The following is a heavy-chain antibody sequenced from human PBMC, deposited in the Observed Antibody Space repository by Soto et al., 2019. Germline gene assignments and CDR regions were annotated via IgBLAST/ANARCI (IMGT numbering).Heavy chain of an antibody. D-gene: IGHD6-13*01. Sequence: QVQLVESGGGVVQPGRSLRLSCAASGFTFSSYAMHWVRQAPGKGLEWVAVISYDGSNKYYADSVKGRFTISRDNSKNTLYLQMNSLRAEDTAVYYCARVHSGIAAAVPFDYWGQGTLVTVSS. V-gene: IGHV3-30-3*01. CDR1: GFTFSSYA. CDR2: ISYDGSNK. J-gene: IGHJ4*02. CDR3: ARVHSGIAAAVPFDY.